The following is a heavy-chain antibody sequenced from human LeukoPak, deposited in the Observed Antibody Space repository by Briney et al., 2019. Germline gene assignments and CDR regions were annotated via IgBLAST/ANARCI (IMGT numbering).Heavy chain of an antibody. J-gene: IGHJ4*02. CDR3: ARMIIAAAGTTATYFDY. CDR1: GGSISSYY. D-gene: IGHD6-13*01. CDR2: IYTSGST. V-gene: IGHV4-4*07. Sequence: SETLSLTCTVSGGSISSYYWSWIRQPAGKGLEWIGCIYTSGSTNYNPSLKSRVTMSVDTSKNQFSLKLSSVTAADTAVYYCARMIIAAAGTTATYFDYWGQGTLVTVSS.